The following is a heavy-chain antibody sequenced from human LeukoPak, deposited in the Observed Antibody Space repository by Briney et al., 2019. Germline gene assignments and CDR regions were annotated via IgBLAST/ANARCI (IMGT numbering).Heavy chain of an antibody. CDR1: GFTFSNFA. J-gene: IGHJ3*02. Sequence: PGGSLRLSCAASGFTFSNFAMSWVRQAPGKGLEWVSTIYENGGDTYYADSVRGRFTISRDNSKNRLYLQVNSLGAEDTARYYCAKLGWLQNSDIFTIWGQGTRVTVSS. CDR2: IYENGGDT. CDR3: AKLGWLQNSDIFTI. V-gene: IGHV3-23*01. D-gene: IGHD5-24*01.